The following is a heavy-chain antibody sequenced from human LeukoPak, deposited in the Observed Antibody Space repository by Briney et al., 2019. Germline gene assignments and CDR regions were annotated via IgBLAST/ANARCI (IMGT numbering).Heavy chain of an antibody. Sequence: GGSLRLSCAASGFSFSSYAMSWVRQAPGKGLEWLSAITSGGGGTYADSVKGRFTISRDNSKNTLYLQMTSLRAEDTAVYYCAKDLYEADYWGQVTLVTVSS. V-gene: IGHV3-23*01. D-gene: IGHD2-2*02. J-gene: IGHJ4*02. CDR1: GFSFSSYA. CDR2: ITSGGGGT. CDR3: AKDLYEADY.